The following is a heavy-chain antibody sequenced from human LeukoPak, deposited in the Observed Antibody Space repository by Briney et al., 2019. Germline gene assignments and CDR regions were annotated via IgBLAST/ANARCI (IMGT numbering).Heavy chain of an antibody. CDR3: ARATVTTQGTLDY. V-gene: IGHV3-20*04. Sequence: RAGGSLRLSCAASGFTFDDYGMSWVRQAPGKGLEWVSGINWNGGSTGYADSVKGRFTISRDNAKNSLYLQMNSLRAEDTALYYCARATVTTQGTLDYWGQGTLVIVSS. CDR2: INWNGGST. J-gene: IGHJ4*02. D-gene: IGHD4-17*01. CDR1: GFTFDDYG.